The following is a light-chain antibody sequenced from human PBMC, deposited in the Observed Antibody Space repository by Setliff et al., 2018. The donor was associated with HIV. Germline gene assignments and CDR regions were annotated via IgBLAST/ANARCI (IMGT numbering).Light chain of an antibody. V-gene: IGLV2-23*02. J-gene: IGLJ1*01. Sequence: QSVLTQFASVSGSPGQSITISCTGTSSDVGSYNLVSWYQQHPGKAPKLMIYEVTKRPSGISHRFSGSKSGNTASLTISGLQAEDEAEYYCCSYAGSSTCVFGTGTRAPS. CDR2: EVT. CDR1: SSDVGSYNL. CDR3: CSYAGSSTCV.